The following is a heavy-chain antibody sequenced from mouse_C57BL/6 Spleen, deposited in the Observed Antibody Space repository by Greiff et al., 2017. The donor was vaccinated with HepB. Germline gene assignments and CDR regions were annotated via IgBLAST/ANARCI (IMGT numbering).Heavy chain of an antibody. Sequence: EVQLQESGGGLVQPGGSMKLSCVASGFTFSNYWMNWVRQSPEKGLEWVAQIRLKSDNYATHYAESVKGRFTISRDDSKSSVYLQMNNLRAEDTGIYYCTGITTVVEDYWGQGTTLTVSS. D-gene: IGHD1-1*01. V-gene: IGHV6-3*01. CDR3: TGITTVVEDY. J-gene: IGHJ2*01. CDR1: GFTFSNYW. CDR2: IRLKSDNYAT.